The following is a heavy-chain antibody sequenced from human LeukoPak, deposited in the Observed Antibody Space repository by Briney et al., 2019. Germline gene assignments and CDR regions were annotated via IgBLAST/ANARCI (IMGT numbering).Heavy chain of an antibody. V-gene: IGHV3-15*01. Sequence: GESLRLSCAASGFTFSDSWMTWVRQVPGKGLEWVGRIKSKIDGETTEYAAPVEGRFTISRDDSKTTVYLQMSGLRTEDTVLYYCTTDSGSFDVWGRGTMVTVSS. D-gene: IGHD3-10*01. CDR1: GFTFSDSW. CDR3: TTDSGSFDV. CDR2: IKSKIDGETT. J-gene: IGHJ3*01.